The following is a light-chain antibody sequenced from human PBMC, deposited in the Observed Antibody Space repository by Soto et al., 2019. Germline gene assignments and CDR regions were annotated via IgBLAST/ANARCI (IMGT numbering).Light chain of an antibody. V-gene: IGLV1-40*01. CDR3: SSYTSSSTTYV. Sequence: QSALTQPPSVSGAPGQRVTISCTGSSSNIGAGYDVHWYRQLPGTAPKLLIYGNNNRPSGVPDRFSGSKSGNTASLTISGLQAEDEADYYCSSYTSSSTTYVFGTGTKVTVL. CDR2: GNN. J-gene: IGLJ1*01. CDR1: SSNIGAGYD.